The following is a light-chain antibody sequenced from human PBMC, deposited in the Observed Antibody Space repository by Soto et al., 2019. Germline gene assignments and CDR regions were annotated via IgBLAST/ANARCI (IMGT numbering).Light chain of an antibody. Sequence: QSVLTQPPSVSGAPGQRVTISCTGSSSNIGAGYDVHWYQHLPGAAPKLLIYGSFNRPSGVPDRFSGSKSGTSASLAISGLQAEDEADYYCQSYDSSLSVLFGGRTKLTVL. J-gene: IGLJ2*01. CDR1: SSNIGAGYD. CDR2: GSF. V-gene: IGLV1-40*01. CDR3: QSYDSSLSVL.